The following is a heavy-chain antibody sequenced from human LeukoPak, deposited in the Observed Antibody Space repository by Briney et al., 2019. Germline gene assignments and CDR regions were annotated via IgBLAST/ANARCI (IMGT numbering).Heavy chain of an antibody. CDR1: GYSFTAYY. Sequence: DSVKVSCKASGYSFTAYYVHWVRQAPGQGGEWMGWINPNSGGTSYAQKFQGRVTMTRDTSISTASLELSSLRSEDTAVYYCASTLGDYYDSSGDHAFDIWGQGTMVTVSS. CDR2: INPNSGGT. D-gene: IGHD3-22*01. V-gene: IGHV1-2*02. J-gene: IGHJ3*02. CDR3: ASTLGDYYDSSGDHAFDI.